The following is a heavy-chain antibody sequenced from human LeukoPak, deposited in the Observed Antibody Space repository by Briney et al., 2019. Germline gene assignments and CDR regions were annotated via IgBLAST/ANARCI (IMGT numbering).Heavy chain of an antibody. CDR2: IRYDGSNK. Sequence: GGSLRLSCAASGFTFSSYGMHWVRQAPGKGLEWVALIRYDGSNKYYADSVKGRFTISRDNSKNTLYLQMNSLRAEDTAVYYCAKDSSKNYYYGMDVWGQGTTVTVSS. CDR3: AKDSSKNYYYGMDV. CDR1: GFTFSSYG. J-gene: IGHJ6*02. V-gene: IGHV3-30*02.